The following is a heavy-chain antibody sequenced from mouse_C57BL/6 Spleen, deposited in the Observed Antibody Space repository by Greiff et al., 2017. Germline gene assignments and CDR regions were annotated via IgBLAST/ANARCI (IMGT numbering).Heavy chain of an antibody. Sequence: EVKLVESGGGLVKPGGSLKLSCAASGFTFSSYTMSWVRQTPEKRLEWVATISGGGGNTYYPDSVKGRFTISRDNAKNTLYLQMSSLRSEDTALYYCARAGGYYGSNYAMDYWGQGTSVTVSS. CDR1: GFTFSSYT. J-gene: IGHJ4*01. V-gene: IGHV5-9*01. D-gene: IGHD1-1*01. CDR3: ARAGGYYGSNYAMDY. CDR2: ISGGGGNT.